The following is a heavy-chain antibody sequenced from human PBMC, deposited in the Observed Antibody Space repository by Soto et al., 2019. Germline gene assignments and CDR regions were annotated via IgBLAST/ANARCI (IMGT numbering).Heavy chain of an antibody. Sequence: SETLSLTCTVSGGSISSSSYYWGWIRQPPGKGLEWIGSIYYSGSTYYNPSLKSRVTISVDTSKNQFSLKLSSVTAADTAVYYCARSGSREFGVVTPNWFDPWGQGTLVTVSS. CDR1: GGSISSSSYY. CDR2: IYYSGST. D-gene: IGHD3-3*01. V-gene: IGHV4-39*01. J-gene: IGHJ5*02. CDR3: ARSGSREFGVVTPNWFDP.